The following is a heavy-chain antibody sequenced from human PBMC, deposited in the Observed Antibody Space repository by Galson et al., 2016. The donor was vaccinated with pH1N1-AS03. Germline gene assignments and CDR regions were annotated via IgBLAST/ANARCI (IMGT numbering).Heavy chain of an antibody. Sequence: SLRLSCAASGFIFTHYSMHWVRQAPGKGLEWVAVTSYNGRNKYYTDSVQGRFSISRDNSKNTLHLQMISLRDEDTAVYFCARSPSSAWHNFDYWGQGALVVVST. J-gene: IGHJ4*02. D-gene: IGHD6-19*01. CDR3: ARSPSSAWHNFDY. CDR2: TSYNGRNK. V-gene: IGHV3-30-3*01. CDR1: GFIFTHYS.